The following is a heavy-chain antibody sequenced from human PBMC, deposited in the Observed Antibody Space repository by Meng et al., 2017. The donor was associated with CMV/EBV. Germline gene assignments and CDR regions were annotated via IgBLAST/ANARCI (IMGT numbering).Heavy chain of an antibody. Sequence: SCAASGFTFSSYWMSWVRPAPGKGLEWVANIKQDGSEKYYVDSVKGRFTISRDNAKNSLYLQMNSLRAEDTAVYYCARDLRVVPAAVYYFDYWGQGTLVTVSS. CDR1: GFTFSSYW. V-gene: IGHV3-7*01. J-gene: IGHJ4*02. CDR3: ARDLRVVPAAVYYFDY. D-gene: IGHD2-2*01. CDR2: IKQDGSEK.